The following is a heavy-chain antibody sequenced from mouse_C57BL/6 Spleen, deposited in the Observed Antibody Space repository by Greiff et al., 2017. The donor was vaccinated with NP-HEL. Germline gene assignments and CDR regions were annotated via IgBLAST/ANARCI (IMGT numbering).Heavy chain of an antibody. J-gene: IGHJ2*01. CDR2: IDPTDSCT. CDR1: GYTFTSYW. CDR3: TTTSNCFDY. D-gene: IGHD4-1*02. V-gene: IGHV1-59*01. Sequence: QVQLQQPGAELVRPGTSVKLSCKASGYTFTSYWMHWVKQRPGQGLEWIGDIDPTDSCTNYNQKFKGKATLTVDTSSSTAYMQLSSLTSEDSAVFSSTTTSNCFDYWGQGTTLTVSS.